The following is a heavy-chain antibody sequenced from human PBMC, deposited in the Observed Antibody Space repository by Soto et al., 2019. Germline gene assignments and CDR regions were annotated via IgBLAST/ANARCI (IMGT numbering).Heavy chain of an antibody. CDR2: ISADSGYT. J-gene: IGHJ6*02. Sequence: QIQLVQFGGEVARPGASVTVSCEASGYIFTTYGLSWVRQTPAHGLEWMGWISADSGYTQYAQFFQGRVTMTRDTSRNTGYMTLRDLPSDDTGIYYCARDRPPGSLYGMDAWCQGTAVTVSS. CDR3: ARDRPPGSLYGMDA. CDR1: GYIFTTYG. V-gene: IGHV1-18*01.